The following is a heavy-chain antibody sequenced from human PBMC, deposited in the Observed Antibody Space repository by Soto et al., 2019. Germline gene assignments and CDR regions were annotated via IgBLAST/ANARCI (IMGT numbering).Heavy chain of an antibody. CDR3: ARRDSSSTPFDY. J-gene: IGHJ4*02. Sequence: PSETLSLTCIVSGGSISSGGYYWSWIRQHPGKGLEWIGYIYYSGSTNYNPSLKSRVTISVDTSKNQFSLKLSSVTAADTAVYYCARRDSSSTPFDYWGQGTLVTVSS. V-gene: IGHV4-61*08. CDR2: IYYSGST. D-gene: IGHD6-6*01. CDR1: GGSISSGGYY.